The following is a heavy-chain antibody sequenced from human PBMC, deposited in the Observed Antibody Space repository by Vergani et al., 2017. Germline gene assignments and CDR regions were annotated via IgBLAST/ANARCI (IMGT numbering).Heavy chain of an antibody. J-gene: IGHJ4*02. CDR3: ARDWVGQWLVQNYFDY. D-gene: IGHD6-19*01. Sequence: EVQLVESGGGLVQPGGSLRLSCAASGFTFSSYEMNWVRQAPGKGLEWVSYISSSGSTIYYADSVKGRFTISRDKAKNSLYLQMNSLRAEDTAVYYCARDWVGQWLVQNYFDYWGQGTLVTVSS. V-gene: IGHV3-48*03. CDR1: GFTFSSYE. CDR2: ISSSGSTI.